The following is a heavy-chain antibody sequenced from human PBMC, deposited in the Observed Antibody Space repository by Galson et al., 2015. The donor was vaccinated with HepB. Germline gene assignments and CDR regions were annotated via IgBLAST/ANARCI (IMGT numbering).Heavy chain of an antibody. J-gene: IGHJ4*02. CDR2: IYHSGST. V-gene: IGHV4-4*02. CDR3: ARANQYYYGSGIDY. CDR1: GGSISSSNW. D-gene: IGHD3-10*01. Sequence: SLTCAVSGGSISSSNWWSWVRQPPGKGLEWIGEIYHSGSTKCNPSLKSRVTISVDKSKSQFSQKLSSVTAADTAVYYCARANQYYYGSGIDYWGQGTLVTVSS.